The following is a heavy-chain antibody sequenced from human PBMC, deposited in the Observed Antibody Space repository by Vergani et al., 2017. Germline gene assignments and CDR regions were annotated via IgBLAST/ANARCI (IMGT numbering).Heavy chain of an antibody. CDR2: IYYSGST. J-gene: IGHJ4*02. Sequence: QVQLQESGPGLVKPSETLSLTCTVSGGSISSYYWSWIRQPPGKGLEWIGYIYYSGSTNYNPSLKSRVTISVDTSKNQFSRKLSSVTAADTAVYYCARGRGYSSGWYVYWGQGTLVTVSS. V-gene: IGHV4-59*01. CDR3: ARGRGYSSGWYVY. CDR1: GGSISSYY. D-gene: IGHD6-19*01.